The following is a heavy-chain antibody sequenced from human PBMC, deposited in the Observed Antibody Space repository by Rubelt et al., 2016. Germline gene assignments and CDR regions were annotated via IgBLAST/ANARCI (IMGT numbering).Heavy chain of an antibody. CDR1: RYW. V-gene: IGHV3-74*01. D-gene: IGHD1/OR15-1a*01. Sequence: RYWMHWVRQAPGKGLVWVSRINTDGSTSYADSVKGRFTISRDNGKNTLHLQMNSLRAEDTAVYYCARGGEHIWVSTFDQWGQGTLVTVSS. CDR3: ARGGEHIWVSTFDQ. J-gene: IGHJ4*02. CDR2: INTDGST.